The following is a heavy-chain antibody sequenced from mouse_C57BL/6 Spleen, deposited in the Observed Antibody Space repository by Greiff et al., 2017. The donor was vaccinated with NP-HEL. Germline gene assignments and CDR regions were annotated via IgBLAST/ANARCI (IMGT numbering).Heavy chain of an antibody. Sequence: EVMLVESGGGLVKPGGSLKLSCAASGFTFSSYAMSWVRQTPEKRLEWVATISDGGSYTYYPDNVKGRFTISRDNAKNNLYLQMSHLKSEDTAMYYCAREGGDYGYFDYWGQGTTLTVSS. CDR2: ISDGGSYT. CDR1: GFTFSSYA. V-gene: IGHV5-4*01. CDR3: AREGGDYGYFDY. D-gene: IGHD2-4*01. J-gene: IGHJ2*01.